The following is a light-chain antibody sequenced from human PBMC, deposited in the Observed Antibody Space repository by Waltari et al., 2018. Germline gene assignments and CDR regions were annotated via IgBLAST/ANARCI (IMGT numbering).Light chain of an antibody. Sequence: SSELTQDPAVSVALGQTVRITCQGDSLRRYYASWYQQRPGQAPILVLYGQDNRPSGSPDRFSGSTSGNTASLTITGAKAEDEADYYCLSRDTSSTRLFGGGTRLTV. CDR3: LSRDTSSTRL. CDR2: GQD. V-gene: IGLV3-19*01. CDR1: SLRRYY. J-gene: IGLJ2*01.